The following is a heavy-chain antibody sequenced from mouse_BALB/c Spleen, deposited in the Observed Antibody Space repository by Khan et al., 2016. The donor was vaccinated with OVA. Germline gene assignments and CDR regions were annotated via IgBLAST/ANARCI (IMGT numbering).Heavy chain of an antibody. CDR1: GFYLTTYC. CDR3: ARNYDYDEGLAY. D-gene: IGHD2-4*01. Sequence: QVQLKQSGPGLVQPSQSLSITCTVSGFYLTTYCVHWVRQSPGKGLEWLGVIWSGGTTDYSAAFISRLSITKDNSKCQVSFKMNSLQANDTAIYYCARNYDYDEGLAYWGQGTLVTVSA. CDR2: IWSGGTT. J-gene: IGHJ3*01. V-gene: IGHV2-2*02.